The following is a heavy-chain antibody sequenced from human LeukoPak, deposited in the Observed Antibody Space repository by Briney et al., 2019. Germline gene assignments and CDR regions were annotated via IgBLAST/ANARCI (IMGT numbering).Heavy chain of an antibody. CDR2: IYYSGST. CDR1: GGSISSTIYY. Sequence: SETLSLTCTVSGGSISSTIYYWGWIRQPPGKGLEWIGSIYYSGSTYYNPSLKGRVTPSVDTSKNQFSLKLSSVTAADTAVYYCARDHGDYMDSWGQGTLVTVSS. D-gene: IGHD4-17*01. J-gene: IGHJ4*02. CDR3: ARDHGDYMDS. V-gene: IGHV4-39*07.